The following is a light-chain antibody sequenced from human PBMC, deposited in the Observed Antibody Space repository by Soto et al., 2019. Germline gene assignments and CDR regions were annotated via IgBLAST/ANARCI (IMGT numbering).Light chain of an antibody. Sequence: DIQMPQSPSTLSGSVGDRVTITCRASQTISSWLAWYQQKPGKAPKLLIYKASTLKSGVPSRFSGSGSGTEFTLTISSLQPDDFATYYCQHYNSYSEAFGQGTKVEI. V-gene: IGKV1-5*03. CDR1: QTISSW. J-gene: IGKJ1*01. CDR2: KAS. CDR3: QHYNSYSEA.